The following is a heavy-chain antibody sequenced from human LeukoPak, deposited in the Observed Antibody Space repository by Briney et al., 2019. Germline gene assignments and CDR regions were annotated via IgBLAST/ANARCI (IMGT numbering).Heavy chain of an antibody. D-gene: IGHD2-2*01. J-gene: IGHJ4*02. CDR3: ARGGYCSSTSCYSRGGDY. CDR2: MNPNSGGT. Sequence: KPGASVKVSCKASGYTFTGYYIHWVRQAPGQGLEWMGWMNPNSGGTNYAQKFQGRVTMTRDTSISTAYVDLTSLRSDDTAVYYCARGGYCSSTSCYSRGGDYWGQGTLVTVSS. V-gene: IGHV1-2*02. CDR1: GYTFTGYY.